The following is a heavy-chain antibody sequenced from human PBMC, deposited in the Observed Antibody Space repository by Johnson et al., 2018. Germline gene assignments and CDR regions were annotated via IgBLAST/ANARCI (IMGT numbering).Heavy chain of an antibody. CDR3: ARAPPLYSSSSGKAFDI. J-gene: IGHJ3*02. CDR2: INHSGST. CDR1: GGSFSGYY. V-gene: IGHV4-34*01. D-gene: IGHD6-6*01. Sequence: QVQLQQWGAGLLKPSETXSLTCAVYGGSFSGYYWSWIRQPPGKGLEWIGEINHSGSTNYNPSLKRRVTISGDTSKNQFSLKLSSVTAADTAVYYCARAPPLYSSSSGKAFDIWGQGTMVTVSS.